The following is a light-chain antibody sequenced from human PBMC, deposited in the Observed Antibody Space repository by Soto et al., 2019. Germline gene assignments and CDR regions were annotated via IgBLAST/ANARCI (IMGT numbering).Light chain of an antibody. CDR2: GAS. V-gene: IGKV3-15*01. CDR1: QSISSN. CDR3: QQYNQWPGT. Sequence: EIVLTQSPATLSVSPGESATLSCRASQSISSNLAWYQQKPGQSPWLLIYGASSRATGVPVRFSGSGSGVAFTLTISGLQSEDFAVYHCQQYNQWPGTFGQGTKVDIK. J-gene: IGKJ1*01.